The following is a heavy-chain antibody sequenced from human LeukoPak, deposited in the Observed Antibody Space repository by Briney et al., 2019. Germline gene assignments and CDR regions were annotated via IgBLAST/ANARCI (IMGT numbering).Heavy chain of an antibody. CDR1: GYTFTDYY. CDR3: ARDPAAVAGHTDY. V-gene: IGHV1-2*02. D-gene: IGHD6-19*01. CDR2: INPNSGGT. Sequence: ASVKVSCKASGYTFTDYYMHWVRQAPGQGLEWMGWINPNSGGTNYAQKFQGRVTMTRDTSISTAYMELSRLRSDDTAVYYCARDPAAVAGHTDYWGQGTLVTVSS. J-gene: IGHJ4*02.